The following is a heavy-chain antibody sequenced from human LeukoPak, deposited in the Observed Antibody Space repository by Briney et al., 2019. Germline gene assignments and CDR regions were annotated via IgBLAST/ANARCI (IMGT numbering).Heavy chain of an antibody. J-gene: IGHJ6*03. Sequence: SETLSLTCTVSGGSISSYYWSWIRQPPGEGLEWIGYIYYSGSTNYNPSLKRRVTISVDTSKNQFSLKLSSVTAADTAVYYCARGGTMVRGVTDYYYYYYMDVWGKGTTVTVSS. D-gene: IGHD3-10*01. V-gene: IGHV4-59*01. CDR2: IYYSGST. CDR3: ARGGTMVRGVTDYYYYYYMDV. CDR1: GGSISSYY.